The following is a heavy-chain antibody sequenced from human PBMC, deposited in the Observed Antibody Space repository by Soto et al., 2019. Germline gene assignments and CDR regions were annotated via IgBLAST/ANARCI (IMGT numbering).Heavy chain of an antibody. D-gene: IGHD2-21*02. CDR3: AREGDVPYYSYVMAV. CDR1: GYTFTRYG. J-gene: IGHJ6*02. CDR2: ISGYDGRT. Sequence: QVHLVQSGAEVKKPGASVKVSCKTSGYTFTRYGISWVRQAPGQGLEWMGWISGYDGRTNFAQKVQDRVTMTTDTATRTGYMEQRSLSSDDTAVYYCAREGDVPYYSYVMAVWGQGTTVTVSS. V-gene: IGHV1-18*01.